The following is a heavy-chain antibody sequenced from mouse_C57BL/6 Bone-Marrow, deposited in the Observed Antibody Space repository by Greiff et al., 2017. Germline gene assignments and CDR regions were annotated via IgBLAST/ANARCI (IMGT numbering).Heavy chain of an antibody. CDR2: IDPENGDT. D-gene: IGHD1-1*01. J-gene: IGHJ1*03. V-gene: IGHV14-4*01. Sequence: EVQLQQSGAELVRPGASVKLSCTASGFNIKDDYMHWVKQRPEQSLEWIGWIDPENGDTEYASKFQGKATITADTSSNTAYLQLSSLTSEDTAVYYCTYYYGSSFRWYFDVWGTGTTVTVSS. CDR1: GFNIKDDY. CDR3: TYYYGSSFRWYFDV.